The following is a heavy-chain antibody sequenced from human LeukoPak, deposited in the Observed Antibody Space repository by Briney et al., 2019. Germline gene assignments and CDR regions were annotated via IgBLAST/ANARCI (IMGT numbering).Heavy chain of an antibody. Sequence: ASVKVSCKASGYTFTGYYMHWVRQAPGQGPEWMGWMNPNSGGTNYAQKLQGRVTMTRDTSISTAYMELSSLTSDDTAVYYCARGHIFDFAFWGQGTLVTVSS. D-gene: IGHD3/OR15-3a*01. CDR3: ARGHIFDFAF. J-gene: IGHJ4*02. CDR2: MNPNSGGT. CDR1: GYTFTGYY. V-gene: IGHV1-2*02.